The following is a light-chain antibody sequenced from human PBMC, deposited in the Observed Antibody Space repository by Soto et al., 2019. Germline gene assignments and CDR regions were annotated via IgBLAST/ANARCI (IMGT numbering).Light chain of an antibody. Sequence: ALNPPPSSSGSPAQSVTICCTGTKNDIGVYDFVSWYQHHPGKAPRLIIYEVVQRPSGVPDRFSGSKSGNTASLTVSGLQAADEADYFCKSYAGSNTYVFGSGTKV. CDR2: EVV. J-gene: IGLJ1*01. V-gene: IGLV2-8*01. CDR1: KNDIGVYDF. CDR3: KSYAGSNTYV.